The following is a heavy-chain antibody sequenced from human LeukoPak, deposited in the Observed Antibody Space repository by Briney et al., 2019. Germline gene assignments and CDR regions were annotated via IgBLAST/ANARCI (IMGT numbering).Heavy chain of an antibody. J-gene: IGHJ4*02. CDR3: ARVVPPLYYFDY. V-gene: IGHV3-7*01. D-gene: IGHD3-10*01. CDR1: GFTFSSAW. Sequence: GGSLRLSCAASGFTFSSAWMSWVRQAPGKGLEWVANIKQAGSEKYYVDSVKGRFTISRDNAKNSLYLQMNSLRAEDTAVYYCARVVPPLYYFDYWGQGTLVTVSS. CDR2: IKQAGSEK.